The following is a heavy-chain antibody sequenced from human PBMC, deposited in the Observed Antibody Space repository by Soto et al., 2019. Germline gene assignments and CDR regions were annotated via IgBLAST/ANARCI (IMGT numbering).Heavy chain of an antibody. Sequence: SETLSLTCTVSGGSVNSNTYYWAWVRQSPGKGLEWIGYIYHSGSTYYNPSLKSRVTMSVDRSKNQFSLKLSSVTAADTAVYYCARRGVVYGDYVHYYYYGMDVWGQGTTVTVSS. V-gene: IGHV4-39*07. CDR1: GGSVNSNTYY. D-gene: IGHD4-17*01. CDR2: IYHSGST. CDR3: ARRGVVYGDYVHYYYYGMDV. J-gene: IGHJ6*02.